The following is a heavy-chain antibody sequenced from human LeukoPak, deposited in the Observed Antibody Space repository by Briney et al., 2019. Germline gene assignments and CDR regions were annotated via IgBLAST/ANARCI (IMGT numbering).Heavy chain of an antibody. V-gene: IGHV3-48*04. CDR3: ARGYGDYEDYFDY. Sequence: GGSLRLSCTVSRFIFSNYWMNWVRQAPGKGLEWVSYISSSSSTIYYADSVKGRFAISRDNAKNSPYLQMNSLRAEDTAVYYCARGYGDYEDYFDYWGQGTLVTVSS. J-gene: IGHJ4*02. CDR2: ISSSSSTI. D-gene: IGHD4-17*01. CDR1: RFIFSNYW.